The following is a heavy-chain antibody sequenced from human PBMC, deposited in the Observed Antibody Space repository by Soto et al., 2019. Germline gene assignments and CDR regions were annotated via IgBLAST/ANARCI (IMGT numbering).Heavy chain of an antibody. V-gene: IGHV3-30*18. D-gene: IGHD3-16*01. CDR2: ISNEGSIQ. J-gene: IGHJ4*02. CDR1: GFSFSSYG. Sequence: GGSLRLSCAASGFSFSSYGIHWVRQAPGKGLEWVAVISNEGSIQYYADSVKGRFTISRDNSENTVFLQMNSLRGEGTAVYYCAKEGGTLGTSASYGFDYWGQGSRVTVSS. CDR3: AKEGGTLGTSASYGFDY.